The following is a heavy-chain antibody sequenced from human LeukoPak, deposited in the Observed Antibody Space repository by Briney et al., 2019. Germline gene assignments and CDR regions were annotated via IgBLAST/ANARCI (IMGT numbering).Heavy chain of an antibody. CDR1: GFTFSDYY. CDR2: IRSSSSYR. D-gene: IGHD6-6*01. V-gene: IGHV3-11*06. Sequence: PGGSLRLSCAASGFTFSDYYMSWIRRAPGEGLEWLSSIRSSSSYRNYADSVKGRFTISRDNAKNSLYLQMNSLTAEDTAVYYCARDSDGSSSYYFDYWGQGTLVTVSS. CDR3: ARDSDGSSSYYFDY. J-gene: IGHJ4*02.